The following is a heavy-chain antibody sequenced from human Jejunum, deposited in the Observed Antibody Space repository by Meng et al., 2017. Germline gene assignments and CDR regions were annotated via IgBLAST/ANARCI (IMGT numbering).Heavy chain of an antibody. Sequence: QVARGQSAAGGKEPGALVKVSCKASGYTFTDYYLYWVRQAPGQGLEWMGRINTRTGGTIYTQKFYGRVTMTRDTSISTAYMELSRLRSDDTAVYYCARELISYAFDYWGQGSLVTVSS. CDR3: ARELISYAFDY. CDR2: INTRTGGT. D-gene: IGHD1-26*01. CDR1: GYTFTDYY. J-gene: IGHJ4*02. V-gene: IGHV1-2*06.